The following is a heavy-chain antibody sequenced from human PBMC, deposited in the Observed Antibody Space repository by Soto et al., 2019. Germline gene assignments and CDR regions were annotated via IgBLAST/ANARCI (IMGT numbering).Heavy chain of an antibody. CDR3: TTGLKASWYFDL. Sequence: EVQLVESGGGLVKPGGSLRLSCAASGFTFSNAWMSWVRQAPGKGLEWVGRVKSKTDGGTTDYAAPVKGRFTISRDYSKNTLYLQMNSLKTEDTAVYYCTTGLKASWYFDLWGRGTLVTVSS. V-gene: IGHV3-15*01. CDR2: VKSKTDGGTT. CDR1: GFTFSNAW. J-gene: IGHJ2*01. D-gene: IGHD3-16*01.